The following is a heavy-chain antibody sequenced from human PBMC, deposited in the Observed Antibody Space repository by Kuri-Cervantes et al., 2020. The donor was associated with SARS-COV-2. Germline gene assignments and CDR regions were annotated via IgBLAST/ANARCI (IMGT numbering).Heavy chain of an antibody. CDR1: GFTFSSYW. Sequence: TLSLTCAASGFTFSSYWVSWVRQAPGKGLEWVANIKQDGSEKYYVDSVKGRFTISRDNAKNSLYLQMNSLRAEDTAVYYCAKIAHVVVIAGAFDLWAKGQWSPSPQ. J-gene: IGHJ3*01. V-gene: IGHV3-7*03. CDR2: IKQDGSEK. CDR3: AKIAHVVVIAGAFDL. D-gene: IGHD2-21*01.